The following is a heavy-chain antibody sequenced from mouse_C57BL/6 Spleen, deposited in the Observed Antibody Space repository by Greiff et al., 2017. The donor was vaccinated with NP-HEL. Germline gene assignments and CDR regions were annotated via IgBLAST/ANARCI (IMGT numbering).Heavy chain of an antibody. V-gene: IGHV3-2*02. Sequence: DVKLQESGPGLVKPSQSLSLTCTVTGYSITSGYGWNWIRQFPGNKLEWMGYISYRGSTNYNPSLKSRISITRDTSKNQFFLQLNSVTTEDTATYYCARTARIKYWSQGTTLTVSS. CDR2: ISYRGST. J-gene: IGHJ2*01. D-gene: IGHD1-2*01. CDR1: GYSITSGYG. CDR3: ARTARIKY.